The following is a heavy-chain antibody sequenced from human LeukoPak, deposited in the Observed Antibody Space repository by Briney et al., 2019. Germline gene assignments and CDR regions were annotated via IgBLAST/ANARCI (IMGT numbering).Heavy chain of an antibody. CDR3: AREVYYYGSGIPNSFDY. D-gene: IGHD3-10*01. J-gene: IGHJ4*02. V-gene: IGHV4-61*02. CDR2: IYTSGST. CDR1: GGSISSGSYY. Sequence: KPSETLSLTCTVSGGSISSGSYYWSWIRQPAGKGLEWIGRIYTSGSTNYNPSLKSRVTISVDTSKNQFSLKLSSVTAADTAVYYCAREVYYYGSGIPNSFDYWGQGTLVTVSS.